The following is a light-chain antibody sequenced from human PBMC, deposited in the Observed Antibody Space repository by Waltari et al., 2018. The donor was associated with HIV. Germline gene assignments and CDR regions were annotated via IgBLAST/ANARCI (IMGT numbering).Light chain of an antibody. J-gene: IGKJ1*01. CDR2: WAS. V-gene: IGKV4-1*01. CDR1: QKILFSSTNKNY. Sequence: DIVMHQSPDSLAVSLGGRATINSKSSQKILFSSTNKNYLSWFQQRPGQPPRLPIYWASTRESGVPERFTGSGSGTNFTLTISRLQADDVAVYFCQQYYSTPRTFGQGTKVELK. CDR3: QQYYSTPRT.